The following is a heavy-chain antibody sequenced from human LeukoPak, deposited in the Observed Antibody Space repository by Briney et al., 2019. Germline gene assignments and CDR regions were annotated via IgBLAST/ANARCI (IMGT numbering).Heavy chain of an antibody. D-gene: IGHD3-9*01. Sequence: GGSLRLSCAASGFTFSSYAMSWVRQAPGKGLEWVSAISGSGGSTYYADSVKGRFTISRDNSKNTLYLQMNSLRAEDTAVYYCAKDQGITIFWKAPGYYYGMDVWGQGTTVTVSS. CDR1: GFTFSSYA. CDR2: ISGSGGST. V-gene: IGHV3-23*01. CDR3: AKDQGITIFWKAPGYYYGMDV. J-gene: IGHJ6*02.